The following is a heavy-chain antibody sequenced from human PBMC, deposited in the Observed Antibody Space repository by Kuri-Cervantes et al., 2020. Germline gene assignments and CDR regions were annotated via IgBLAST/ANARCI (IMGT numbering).Heavy chain of an antibody. V-gene: IGHV3-23*01. CDR1: GFTFSSYE. J-gene: IGHJ4*02. CDR2: ISGSSGST. Sequence: GGSLRLSCAASGFTFSSYEMNWVRQAPGKGLEWVSAISGSSGSTYYADSVKGRFTISRDNSKNTLYLQMNSLRAEDTAVYYCARIVVVPAANHYYFDYWGQGTLVTVSS. CDR3: ARIVVVPAANHYYFDY. D-gene: IGHD2-2*01.